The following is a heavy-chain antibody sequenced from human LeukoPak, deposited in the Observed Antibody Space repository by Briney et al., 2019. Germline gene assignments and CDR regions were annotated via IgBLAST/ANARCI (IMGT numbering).Heavy chain of an antibody. CDR1: GGSISSSSYY. CDR3: ARERGYYGSGTHLIWFDP. J-gene: IGHJ5*02. CDR2: IYYSGRT. D-gene: IGHD3-10*01. Sequence: PSETLSLTCTVSGGSISSSSYYWGWIRQPPGKGLEWIGYIYYSGRTNYNPSLKSRVTISVDTSKNQFSLTLSSVTAADTAVYYCARERGYYGSGTHLIWFDPWGQGTLVTVSS. V-gene: IGHV4-61*05.